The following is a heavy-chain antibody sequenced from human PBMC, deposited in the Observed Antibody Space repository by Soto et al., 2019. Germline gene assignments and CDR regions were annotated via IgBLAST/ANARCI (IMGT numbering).Heavy chain of an antibody. CDR2: IDWNDEK. V-gene: IGHV2-5*01. CDR3: GHWGYSNGWSDY. D-gene: IGHD5-12*01. CDR1: GFSLSSTAVG. Sequence: QITLKESGPTLVKPTQTLTLTCTVSGFSLSSTAVGVGWVRQPPGKALEWLGLIDWNDEKRYSPSLKRRLTKTKDNSKNQVVLTMTNMGPVDTATYYCGHWGYSNGWSDYCGQGTLVTVSS. J-gene: IGHJ4*02.